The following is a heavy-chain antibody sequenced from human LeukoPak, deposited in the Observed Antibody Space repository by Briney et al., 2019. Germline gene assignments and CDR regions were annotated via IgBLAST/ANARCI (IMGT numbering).Heavy chain of an antibody. J-gene: IGHJ5*02. Sequence: ASVKVSCKASGYTFTSYGISWVRRAPGQGLEWMGWISAYNGNTNYAQKLQGRVTTTTDTSTSTAYMELRSLRSDDTAVYYCARDRAPYYYGSGSLNWFDPWRQGPLVTVSS. CDR1: GYTFTSYG. CDR2: ISAYNGNT. CDR3: ARDRAPYYYGSGSLNWFDP. D-gene: IGHD3-10*01. V-gene: IGHV1-18*01.